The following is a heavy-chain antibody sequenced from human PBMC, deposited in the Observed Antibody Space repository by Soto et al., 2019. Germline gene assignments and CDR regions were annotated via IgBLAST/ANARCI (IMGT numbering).Heavy chain of an antibody. D-gene: IGHD3-3*01. Sequence: GGSLRLSCAGAGVTFRNYWMHWVRQAPGKGLEWVSCTNVDGSNITYADSVKGRFTISRDNARNTLYLQMNRLRVEDMAVYYCASVRFLEVGGRLGGQGTKVTVS. CDR1: GVTFRNYW. V-gene: IGHV3-74*01. CDR3: ASVRFLEVGGRL. CDR2: TNVDGSNI. J-gene: IGHJ6*02.